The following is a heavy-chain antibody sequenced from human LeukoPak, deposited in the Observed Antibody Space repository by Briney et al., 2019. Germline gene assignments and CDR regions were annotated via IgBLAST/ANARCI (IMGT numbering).Heavy chain of an antibody. CDR3: ARDHNDYDILTGYIYYYYYYGMDV. J-gene: IGHJ6*02. Sequence: ASVKVSCKASGYTFTSYGISWVRQAPGQGLAWMGWISAYNGNTNYAQKLQGRVTMTTDTSTSTAYTELRSLRSDDTAVYYCARDHNDYDILTGYIYYYYYYGMDVWGQGTTVTVSS. V-gene: IGHV1-18*01. D-gene: IGHD3-9*01. CDR2: ISAYNGNT. CDR1: GYTFTSYG.